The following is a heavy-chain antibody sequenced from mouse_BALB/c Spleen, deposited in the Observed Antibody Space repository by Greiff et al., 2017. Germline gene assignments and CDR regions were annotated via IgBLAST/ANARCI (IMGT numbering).Heavy chain of an antibody. D-gene: IGHD2-3*01. J-gene: IGHJ4*01. CDR3: ARADGYYFYYAMDY. Sequence: VQLKESGPGLVAPSQSLSITCTVSGFSLTGYGVNWVRQPPGKGLEWLGMIWGDGSTDYNSALKSRLSISKDNSKSQVFLKMNSLQTDDTARYYCARADGYYFYYAMDYWGQGTSVTVSS. CDR1: GFSLTGYG. CDR2: IWGDGST. V-gene: IGHV2-6-7*01.